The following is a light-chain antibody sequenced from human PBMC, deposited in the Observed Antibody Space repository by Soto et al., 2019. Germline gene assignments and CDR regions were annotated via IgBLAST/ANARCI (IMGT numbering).Light chain of an antibody. J-gene: IGLJ3*02. CDR3: SSYTRSTTWL. CDR1: ISDVGAYNY. CDR2: EVS. Sequence: QSALTQPASVSGSPGQSITISCTGSISDVGAYNYVSWYQQHPGKAPKLMIYEVSNRPSGVAFRFSGNKSGNTASLTISGLQAEDDGDYCCSSYTRSTTWLFGGGTKVTVL. V-gene: IGLV2-14*01.